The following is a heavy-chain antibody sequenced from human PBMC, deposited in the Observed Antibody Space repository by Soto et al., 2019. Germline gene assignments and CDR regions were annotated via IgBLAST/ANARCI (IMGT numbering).Heavy chain of an antibody. V-gene: IGHV1-69*12. CDR1: GGFFSSDA. CDR3: ARIYCSGGICFPNWVDP. D-gene: IGHD2-8*02. J-gene: IGHJ5*02. CDR2: ITPISGTP. Sequence: QVQLVQSGSEVKKPGSSVKVSCKASGGFFSSDAISWVRQAPGQGLEWLGGITPISGTPKYAQKFQGRVTISADESTSTAYMDLSSLRFDDTAIYYCARIYCSGGICFPNWVDPWGQGTLVTVSS.